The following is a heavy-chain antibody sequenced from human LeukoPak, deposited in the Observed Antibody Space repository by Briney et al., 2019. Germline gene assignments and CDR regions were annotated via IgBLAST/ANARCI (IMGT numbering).Heavy chain of an antibody. CDR3: ARDRGYSYGYDAFDI. V-gene: IGHV4-39*07. Sequence: SSETLSLTCTVSSGSISTSNYYWGWVRQPPGKALEWIGNIFYSGSTYYSPSLKSRVTISLDTSKNQFSLKLSSVTAADTAVYYCARDRGYSYGYDAFDIWGQGTMVTVSS. CDR2: IFYSGST. J-gene: IGHJ3*02. D-gene: IGHD5-18*01. CDR1: SGSISTSNYY.